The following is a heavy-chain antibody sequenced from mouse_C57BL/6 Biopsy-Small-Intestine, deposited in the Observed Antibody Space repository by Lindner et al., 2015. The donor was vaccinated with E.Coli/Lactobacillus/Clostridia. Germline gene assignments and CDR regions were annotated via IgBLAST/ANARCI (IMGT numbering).Heavy chain of an antibody. CDR2: ISSGSNTI. J-gene: IGHJ2*03. Sequence: VQLQESGGGLVKPGGSLKLSCAASGFTFSDYGMHWVRQVPEKGLEWVASISSGSNTIHYIDIVKGRFTISRDNAKNTLFLQMTSLGSEDTAMYYCARGNYGGDYFDYWGQGTSLTVSS. V-gene: IGHV5-17*01. CDR3: ARGNYGGDYFDY. CDR1: GFTFSDYG. D-gene: IGHD2-1*01.